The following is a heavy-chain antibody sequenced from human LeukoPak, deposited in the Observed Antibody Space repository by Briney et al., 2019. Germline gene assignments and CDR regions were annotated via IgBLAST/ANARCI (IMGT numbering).Heavy chain of an antibody. D-gene: IGHD6-6*01. V-gene: IGHV4-59*01. CDR3: ARDEGSSSSYDTFDI. Sequence: SETLSLTCTVSGGPISGYCWNWIRQPPGKGLEWIGYIYSSGSTNYNPSLRSRITISVDTSKNQFSLRLSSATAADTAVYYCARDEGSSSSYDTFDIWGQGTMVTVSS. J-gene: IGHJ3*02. CDR2: IYSSGST. CDR1: GGPISGYC.